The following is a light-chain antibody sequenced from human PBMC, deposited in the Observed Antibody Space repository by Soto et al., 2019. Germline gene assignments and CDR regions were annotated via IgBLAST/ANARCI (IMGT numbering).Light chain of an antibody. V-gene: IGLV1-47*01. Sequence: QSVVTQPPSASGTPGQRVTISCSGSRSNIGGNYVYWYQQLPGTAPKLLIYRNDQRRSGVPDRFSGSKSGTSVSLAISGLRAEDEADYYCAVWDDSLRNVVLGGGTKLTVL. CDR2: RND. CDR1: RSNIGGNY. J-gene: IGLJ2*01. CDR3: AVWDDSLRNVV.